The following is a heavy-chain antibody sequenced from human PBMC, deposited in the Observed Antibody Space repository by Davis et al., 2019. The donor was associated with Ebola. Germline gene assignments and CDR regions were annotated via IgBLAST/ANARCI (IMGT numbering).Heavy chain of an antibody. CDR2: IYPGDSDT. CDR3: ARFGGSTPLDN. V-gene: IGHV5-51*01. CDR1: GSSFTSYW. Sequence: GESLKISCKDSGSSFTSYWIGWVRQMPGKGLERMGIIYPGDSDTRYNPSFQGQVTTSVDKSISTAYLQWGSLKASDTAMYYCARFGGSTPLDNWGQGTLVTVSS. D-gene: IGHD3-10*01. J-gene: IGHJ4*02.